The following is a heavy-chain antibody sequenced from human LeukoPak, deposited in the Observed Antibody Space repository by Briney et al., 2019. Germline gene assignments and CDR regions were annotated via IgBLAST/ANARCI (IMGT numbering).Heavy chain of an antibody. D-gene: IGHD4-23*01. CDR2: IYSGGST. J-gene: IGHJ6*03. Sequence: GGSLRLSCVASGFTFSTYGMHWVRQAPGKGLEWVSVIYSGGSTYYADSVKGRFTISRDNSKNTLYLQMSSLRAEDTAVHYCANDSRYPGGYYYYMDVWXXXPXSXSP. V-gene: IGHV3-NL1*01. CDR3: ANDSRYPGGYYYYMDV. CDR1: GFTFSTYG.